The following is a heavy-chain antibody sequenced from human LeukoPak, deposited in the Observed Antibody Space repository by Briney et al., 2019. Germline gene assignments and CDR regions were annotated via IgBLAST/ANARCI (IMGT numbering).Heavy chain of an antibody. CDR1: GFTFSSYA. Sequence: GGSLRLSCAASGFTFSSYAMSWVRQAPGKGLEWVSAISDSGSSTYYADSVKGRFTISRDNSKNTLYLQMNSLRAEDTAVYYCAKLGYCINGVRYIENHYFDYWGHGTLVTVSS. CDR3: AKLGYCINGVRYIENHYFDY. D-gene: IGHD2-8*01. J-gene: IGHJ4*01. CDR2: ISDSGSST. V-gene: IGHV3-23*01.